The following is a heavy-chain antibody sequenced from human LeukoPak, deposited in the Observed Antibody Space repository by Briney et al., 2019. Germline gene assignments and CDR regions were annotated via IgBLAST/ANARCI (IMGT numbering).Heavy chain of an antibody. J-gene: IGHJ3*02. CDR1: GGCISSYY. CDR3: ARHERDASLDHALDI. V-gene: IGHV4-59*08. Sequence: SETLSLTCTVSGGCISSYYWSWIRQTPGKGLEWIGYIYYSGSTSYNPSLKSRVTMLVDTSKNRFSLKLSSVTAADTAVYYCARHERDASLDHALDIWGQGTMVTVSS. CDR2: IYYSGST. D-gene: IGHD5-24*01.